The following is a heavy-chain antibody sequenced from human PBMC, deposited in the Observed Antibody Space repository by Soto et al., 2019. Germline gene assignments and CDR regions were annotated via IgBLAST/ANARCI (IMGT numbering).Heavy chain of an antibody. D-gene: IGHD2-2*01. Sequence: GGSLRLSCAASGFTFSSYSMNWVRQAPGKGLEWVSSISSSSSYIYYADSVKGRFTISRDNAKNSLYLQMNSLRAEDTAVYYCARDQVPANGMDVWGQGTTVTVSS. J-gene: IGHJ6*02. CDR1: GFTFSSYS. CDR3: ARDQVPANGMDV. CDR2: ISSSSSYI. V-gene: IGHV3-21*01.